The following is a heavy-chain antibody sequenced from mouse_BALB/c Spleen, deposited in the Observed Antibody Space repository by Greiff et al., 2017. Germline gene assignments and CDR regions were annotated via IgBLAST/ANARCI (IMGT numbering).Heavy chain of an antibody. D-gene: IGHD2-14*01. CDR2: ISYSGST. Sequence: EVKLMESGPGLVKPSQSLSLTCTVTGYSITSDYAWNWIRQFPGNKLEWMGYISYSGSTSYNPSLKSRISITRDTSKNQFFLQLNSVTTEDTATYYCASNYRYEAWFAYWGQGTLVTVSA. CDR1: GYSITSDYA. CDR3: ASNYRYEAWFAY. V-gene: IGHV3-2*02. J-gene: IGHJ3*01.